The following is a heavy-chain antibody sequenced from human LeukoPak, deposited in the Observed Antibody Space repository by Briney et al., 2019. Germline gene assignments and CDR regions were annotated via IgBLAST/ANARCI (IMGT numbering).Heavy chain of an antibody. Sequence: GGSLRLSCAASGFTFSSYAMSWVRQAPGKGLEWVAFIRYDGSNKYYADSVKGRFTISRDNSKNTLYLQMNSLRAEDTAVYYCAKDNPIAVAGTVDYWGQGTLVTVSS. D-gene: IGHD6-19*01. CDR1: GFTFSSYA. V-gene: IGHV3-30*02. CDR3: AKDNPIAVAGTVDY. J-gene: IGHJ4*02. CDR2: IRYDGSNK.